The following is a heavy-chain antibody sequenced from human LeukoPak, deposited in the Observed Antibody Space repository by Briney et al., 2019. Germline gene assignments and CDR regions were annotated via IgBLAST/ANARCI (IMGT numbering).Heavy chain of an antibody. Sequence: PSETLSLTCTVSGGSISSGSYYWSWIRQPAGKGLEWIGRIYTSGSTNYNPSLKSRVTISVDTSKNQFSLKLSSVTAADTAVYYCARVGQRRSGYYFDYWGQGTLVTVSS. CDR3: ARVGQRRSGYYFDY. D-gene: IGHD3-3*01. J-gene: IGHJ4*02. V-gene: IGHV4-61*02. CDR2: IYTSGST. CDR1: GGSISSGSYY.